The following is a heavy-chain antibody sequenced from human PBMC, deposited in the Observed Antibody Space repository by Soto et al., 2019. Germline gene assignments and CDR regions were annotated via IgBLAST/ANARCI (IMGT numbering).Heavy chain of an antibody. CDR1: GDSISSGGYY. CDR2: IYYSGRT. V-gene: IGHV4-31*03. Sequence: SETLSLTCTVSGDSISSGGYYWSWIRQHPGKGPEWIGYIYYSGRTYYNPSLKSRVTMSVDTSKNQFSLKLSSMTAADTAVYYCARSVDPWGQGTLVTVSS. CDR3: ARSVDP. J-gene: IGHJ5*02.